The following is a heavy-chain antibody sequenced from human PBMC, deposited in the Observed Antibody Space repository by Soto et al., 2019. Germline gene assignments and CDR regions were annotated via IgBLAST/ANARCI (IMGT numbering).Heavy chain of an antibody. CDR1: GFTFSTYS. Sequence: EVQLVKSGGGLVQPGGSLRLSCEASGFTFSTYSMSWVRQAPGKGLEWVSYISSSSSTIYYADSVKGRFTISRDKAKNSLYLQMNSLRDEDTAVYYCTRGIGTTGTKSAYWCQGTLVTVSS. D-gene: IGHD1-1*01. CDR2: ISSSSSTI. J-gene: IGHJ4*02. CDR3: TRGIGTTGTKSAY. V-gene: IGHV3-48*02.